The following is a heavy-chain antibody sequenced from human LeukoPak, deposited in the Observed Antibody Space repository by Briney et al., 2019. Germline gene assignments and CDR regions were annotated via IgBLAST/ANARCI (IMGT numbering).Heavy chain of an antibody. J-gene: IGHJ5*02. Sequence: GASVKVSCKASDYTFTNYGISWVRQAPGQGLEWMGWISAYNGKTYYAQNFQGRVTVTTDTSTSTAYMELSSLRSEDTAVYYCARGGIAVAPDPWGQGTLVTVSS. CDR2: ISAYNGKT. CDR3: ARGGIAVAPDP. V-gene: IGHV1-18*01. D-gene: IGHD6-19*01. CDR1: DYTFTNYG.